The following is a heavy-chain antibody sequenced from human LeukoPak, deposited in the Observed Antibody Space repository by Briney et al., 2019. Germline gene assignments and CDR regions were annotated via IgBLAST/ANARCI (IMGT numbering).Heavy chain of an antibody. CDR2: INHSGST. J-gene: IGHJ5*02. V-gene: IGHV4-34*01. Sequence: PSETLSLTCAVYGGSFSGYYWCWIRQPPGKGLEWIGEINHSGSTNYNPSLKSRVTISVDTSKNQFSLKLSSVTAADTAVYYCARRRACSSTSCYRTYNWFDPWGQGTLVTVSS. CDR3: ARRRACSSTSCYRTYNWFDP. CDR1: GGSFSGYY. D-gene: IGHD2-2*02.